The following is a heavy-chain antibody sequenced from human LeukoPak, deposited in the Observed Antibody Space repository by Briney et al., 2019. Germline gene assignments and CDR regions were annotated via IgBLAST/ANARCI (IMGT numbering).Heavy chain of an antibody. Sequence: GGSLRLSCAASGFTFSSYSMNWVRQAPGKGLERVSYISSSSSTIYYADSVKGRFIISRDNAKNSLYLQMNSLRAEDTAVYYCAREQQLVLSAFDIWGQGTMVTVSS. CDR1: GFTFSSYS. J-gene: IGHJ3*02. CDR2: ISSSSSTI. D-gene: IGHD6-13*01. CDR3: AREQQLVLSAFDI. V-gene: IGHV3-48*04.